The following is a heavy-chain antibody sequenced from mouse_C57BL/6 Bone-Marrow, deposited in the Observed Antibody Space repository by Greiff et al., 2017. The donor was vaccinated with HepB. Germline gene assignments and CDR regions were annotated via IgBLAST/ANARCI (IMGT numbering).Heavy chain of an antibody. D-gene: IGHD3-2*02. V-gene: IGHV1-55*01. Sequence: QVQLQQPGAELVKPGASVKMSCKASGYTFTSYWITWVKQRPGQGLEWIGDIYPGSGSTNYNEKFKSKATLTVDTSSSTAYMQLSSLTSEDSAVYYCARALRRGAWFADWGQGTLVTVSA. CDR2: IYPGSGST. J-gene: IGHJ3*01. CDR1: GYTFTSYW. CDR3: ARALRRGAWFAD.